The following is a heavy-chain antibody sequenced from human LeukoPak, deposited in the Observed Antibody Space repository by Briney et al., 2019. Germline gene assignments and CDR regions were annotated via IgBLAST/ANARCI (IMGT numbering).Heavy chain of an antibody. CDR2: ISYDGSNK. J-gene: IGHJ6*02. V-gene: IGHV3-30-3*01. D-gene: IGHD3-9*01. CDR3: AREYYDILTGPTGV. Sequence: PGGSLRLSCAASGFTFSSYVMHWVRQAPGKGLEWVAVISYDGSNKYYADSVKGRFTISRDNSKNTLYLQMNSLRAEDTAVYYCAREYYDILTGPTGVWGQGTTVTVSS. CDR1: GFTFSSYV.